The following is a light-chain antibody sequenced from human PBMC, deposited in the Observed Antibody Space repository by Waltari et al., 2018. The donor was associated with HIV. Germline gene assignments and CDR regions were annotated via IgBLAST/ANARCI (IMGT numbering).Light chain of an antibody. CDR2: GAS. J-gene: IGKJ2*01. CDR1: QIINNNL. CDR3: QQYGASYV. V-gene: IGKV3-20*01. Sequence: EIVLTQSPGTLSLSPGEGVTLSCRASQIINNNLLAWYQQKPGRGPRLLIWGASNRVTGIPGRFSGSGSGTDFTLTISRLEPEDFAVYYCQQYGASYVFGQGTKLETK.